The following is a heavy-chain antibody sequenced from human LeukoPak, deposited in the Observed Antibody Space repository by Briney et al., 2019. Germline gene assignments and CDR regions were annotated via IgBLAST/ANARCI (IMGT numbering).Heavy chain of an antibody. CDR3: ARGAILAVAGNGYYYYYMDV. CDR1: GGSISSGSYY. CDR2: IYYSGST. D-gene: IGHD6-19*01. V-gene: IGHV4-61*01. Sequence: SQTLSLTCTVSGGSISSGSYYWSWIRQPPGKGLEWIGYIYYSGSTNYNPSLKSRVTISVDTSKNQFSLQLNSVTPEDTAVYYCARGAILAVAGNGYYYYYMDVWGKGTTVTVSS. J-gene: IGHJ6*03.